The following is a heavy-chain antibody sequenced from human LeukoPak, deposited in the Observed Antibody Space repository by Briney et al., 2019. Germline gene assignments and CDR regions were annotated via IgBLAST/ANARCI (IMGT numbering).Heavy chain of an antibody. CDR2: ISAYNGNT. Sequence: ASVKVSCKASGYTFTSYGISWVRQAPGQGLEWMGWISAYNGNTNYAQKLQGRVTMTTDTSTSTAYMELRSLRSDDTAVYYCARGIVVVPAAIAFDYWGQGTLATVSS. V-gene: IGHV1-18*01. D-gene: IGHD2-2*02. CDR1: GYTFTSYG. CDR3: ARGIVVVPAAIAFDY. J-gene: IGHJ4*02.